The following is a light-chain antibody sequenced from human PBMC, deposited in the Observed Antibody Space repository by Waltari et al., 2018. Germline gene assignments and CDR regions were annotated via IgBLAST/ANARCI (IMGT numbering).Light chain of an antibody. Sequence: QSALTQEASVSGTVGQKVTLSCTGNSNNIGTFAVGWYQQISHGAPKTVMFGDSLPSGIPGRFSGSRSGTTASLTISGLQPEDEADYYCSTWDSSLSGRVFGGGTKVTVL. CDR2: GDS. V-gene: IGLV1-36*01. CDR3: STWDSSLSGRV. J-gene: IGLJ3*02. CDR1: SNNIGTFA.